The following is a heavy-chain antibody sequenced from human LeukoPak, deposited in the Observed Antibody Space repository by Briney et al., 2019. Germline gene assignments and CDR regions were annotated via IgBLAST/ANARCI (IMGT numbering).Heavy chain of an antibody. D-gene: IGHD3-10*01. CDR1: GYSFTSYW. CDR2: IYPGDSDT. Sequence: GESLKISCKGSGYSFTSYWIGWVRQMPGKGLEWMGIIYPGDSDTRYSPSFQGQVAISADKSISTAYLQWSSLKASDTAMYYCARHSDYRKYYYGSANWFDPWGQGTLVTVSS. J-gene: IGHJ5*02. V-gene: IGHV5-51*01. CDR3: ARHSDYRKYYYGSANWFDP.